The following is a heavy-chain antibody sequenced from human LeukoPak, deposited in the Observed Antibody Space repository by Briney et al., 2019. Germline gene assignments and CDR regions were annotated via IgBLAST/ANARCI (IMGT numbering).Heavy chain of an antibody. CDR3: AVSSSTADFDP. CDR1: GGSISSGSYY. Sequence: SPALSLTFTVSGGSISSGSYYWSWVRPPAGKGVEWIGRIYTSGSTDYNPSLKSRVTISVDTSRNQFSLKLTSVPAADTAVYYCAVSSSTADFDPWGQGTLVTVSS. D-gene: IGHD6-6*01. V-gene: IGHV4-61*02. J-gene: IGHJ5*02. CDR2: IYTSGST.